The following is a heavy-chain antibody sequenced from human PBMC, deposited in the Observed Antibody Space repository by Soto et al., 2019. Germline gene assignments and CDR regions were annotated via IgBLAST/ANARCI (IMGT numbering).Heavy chain of an antibody. D-gene: IGHD4-17*01. V-gene: IGHV1-69*13. CDR1: GGTFSSYS. Sequence: SVKVSCKASGGTFSSYSISWVRQAPGQGLEWMGGIIPISGTANYAQKFQGRVTITADESTSTTYMELSSLRSEDTAVYYCARTITVTTSWWFDPWGQGTLVTVS. CDR3: ARTITVTTSWWFDP. CDR2: IIPISGTA. J-gene: IGHJ5*02.